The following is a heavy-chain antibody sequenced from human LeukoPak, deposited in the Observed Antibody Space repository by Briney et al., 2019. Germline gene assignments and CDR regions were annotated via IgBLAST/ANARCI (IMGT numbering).Heavy chain of an antibody. Sequence: SETLSLTCTVSGGSISSYYWSWIRQPPGKGLEWIGYIYYSGSTNYNPSLKSRVTISVDTSKNQFSLKLSSVTAADTAVYYCAGLTGIAAAAFDYWGQGTLVTVSS. CDR3: AGLTGIAAAAFDY. CDR1: GGSISSYY. D-gene: IGHD6-13*01. V-gene: IGHV4-59*01. CDR2: IYYSGST. J-gene: IGHJ4*02.